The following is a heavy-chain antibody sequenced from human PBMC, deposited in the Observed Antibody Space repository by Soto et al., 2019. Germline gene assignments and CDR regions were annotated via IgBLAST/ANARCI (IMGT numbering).Heavy chain of an antibody. D-gene: IGHD6-6*01. V-gene: IGHV3-30*18. Sequence: QVQMVESGGGVVQPGRSLRLSCAASGFSFSAYGLHWVRQAPGKGLEWLAVISNDGRNTYYADSVKGRFTISRDNSKDMLFRQMNSLRGEDTAIYYCAKVIRADSTSSNFYYYSAMDVWGQGTTVTVSS. J-gene: IGHJ6*02. CDR2: ISNDGRNT. CDR3: AKVIRADSTSSNFYYYSAMDV. CDR1: GFSFSAYG.